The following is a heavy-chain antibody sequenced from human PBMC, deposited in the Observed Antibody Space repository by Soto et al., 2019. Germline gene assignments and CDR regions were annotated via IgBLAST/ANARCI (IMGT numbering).Heavy chain of an antibody. Sequence: PGGSLRLSCAASGFTFSSYAMSWVRQAPGKGLEWVSVISGSGGGTYFADSVKGRSTISRDNSKNTLFLQMNSLRAEDTAVYYCATSDDTSGYYYYFQFWGQGTLVTVSS. CDR3: ATSDDTSGYYYYFQF. J-gene: IGHJ1*01. CDR2: ISGSGGGT. V-gene: IGHV3-23*01. D-gene: IGHD3-22*01. CDR1: GFTFSSYA.